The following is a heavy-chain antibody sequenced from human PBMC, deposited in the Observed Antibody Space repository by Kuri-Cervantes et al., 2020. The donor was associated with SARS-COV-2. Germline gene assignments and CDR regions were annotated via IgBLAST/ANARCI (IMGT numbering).Heavy chain of an antibody. CDR1: GFTFSSYG. J-gene: IGHJ4*02. CDR2: IWYDGSNK. Sequence: GGSLRLSCAASGFTFSSYGMHWVRQAPGKGLEWVAVIWYDGSNKYYADSVKGRFTISRDNSKSTVFLQMDSLRAEDTAVYYCARDSGPLRYSYFDYWGLGALVTVSS. CDR3: ARDSGPLRYSYFDY. D-gene: IGHD3-9*01. V-gene: IGHV3-33*01.